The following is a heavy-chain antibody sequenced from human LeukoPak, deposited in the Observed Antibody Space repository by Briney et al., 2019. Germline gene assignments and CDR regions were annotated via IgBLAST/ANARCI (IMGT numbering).Heavy chain of an antibody. CDR2: IYYSGST. CDR3: ARARWLQSTLLYYFDY. D-gene: IGHD5-24*01. J-gene: IGHJ4*02. V-gene: IGHV4-59*01. CDR1: GGSISGYY. Sequence: PSETLSLTCTVSGGSISGYYWSWIRQPPGKGLEWIGYIYYSGSTSYNPSLKSRVTISVDTSKNQFSLKLSSVTAADTAVYYCARARWLQSTLLYYFDYWGQGTLVTVSS.